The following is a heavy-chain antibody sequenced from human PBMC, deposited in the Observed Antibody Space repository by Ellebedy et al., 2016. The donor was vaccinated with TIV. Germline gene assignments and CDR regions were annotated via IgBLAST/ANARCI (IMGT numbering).Heavy chain of an antibody. D-gene: IGHD1-26*01. Sequence: SETLSLXCTVSGGSVSSGSYYWSWIRQPPGKGLEWIGYIYYSGSTNYNPSLKSRVTISVDTSKNQFSLKLSSVTAADTAVYYCARVLIVGATLTLDYWGQGTLVTVSS. CDR2: IYYSGST. CDR1: GGSVSSGSYY. J-gene: IGHJ4*02. CDR3: ARVLIVGATLTLDY. V-gene: IGHV4-61*01.